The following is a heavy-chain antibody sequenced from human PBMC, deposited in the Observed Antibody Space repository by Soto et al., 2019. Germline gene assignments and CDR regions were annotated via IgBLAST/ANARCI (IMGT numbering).Heavy chain of an antibody. CDR1: GGSFSGYY. CDR2: INHSGST. CDR3: ARGSPMGYDFWSGMGRQYFYYGMDV. Sequence: SETLSLTCAVYGGSFSGYYWSWIRQPPGKGLEWIGEINHSGSTNYNPSLKSRVTISVDTSKNQFSLKLSSVTAADTAVYYCARGSPMGYDFWSGMGRQYFYYGMDVWGQGTTVTVSS. V-gene: IGHV4-34*01. J-gene: IGHJ6*02. D-gene: IGHD3-3*01.